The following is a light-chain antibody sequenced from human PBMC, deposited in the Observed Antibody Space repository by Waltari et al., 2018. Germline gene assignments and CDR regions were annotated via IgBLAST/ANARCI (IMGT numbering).Light chain of an antibody. J-gene: IGKJ1*01. V-gene: IGKV3-11*01. CDR2: DAS. CDR3: QQGSNWPPT. CDR1: QTVSRS. Sequence: EILLTQSPATLSLSPGERAPPSCRASQTVSRSLVWYRHKPGQPPRLLIYDASKRASGVPARFSGSGSGTDFTLTISSLEPEDSAVFYCQQGSNWPPTFGQGTKVEIK.